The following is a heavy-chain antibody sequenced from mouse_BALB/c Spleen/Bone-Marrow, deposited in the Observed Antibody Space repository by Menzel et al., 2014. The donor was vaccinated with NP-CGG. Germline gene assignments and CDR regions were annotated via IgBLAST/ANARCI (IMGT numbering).Heavy chain of an antibody. CDR3: ARSHFYGNYFDY. V-gene: IGHV5-17*02. Sequence: EVMLVESGGGLVQPGGSRKLSCAASGFTFSNFGMHWFRQSPEKGLEWVAFVSTGSTIIYYADTVKGRFTISRDKPENTLFLQMTSLRSEDTAIYYCARSHFYGNYFDYWGQGTTLTVSS. CDR1: GFTFSNFG. D-gene: IGHD2-1*01. J-gene: IGHJ2*01. CDR2: VSTGSTII.